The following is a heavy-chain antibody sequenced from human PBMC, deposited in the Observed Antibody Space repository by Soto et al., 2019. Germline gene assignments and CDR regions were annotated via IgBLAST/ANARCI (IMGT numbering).Heavy chain of an antibody. CDR1: RGSISVYD. J-gene: IGHJ4*02. D-gene: IGHD3-3*01. CDR2: IYYSGST. V-gene: IGHV4-59*08. Sequence: PSETLCVTCTVSRGSISVYDGSWIPQPPGKGLEWIGYIYYSGSTNYNPSLKSRVTISVDTSKNQFSLKLSSVTAADTAVYYCASGVSYYDFWSGYPTRYYFDYWGQGTLVTVSS. CDR3: ASGVSYYDFWSGYPTRYYFDY.